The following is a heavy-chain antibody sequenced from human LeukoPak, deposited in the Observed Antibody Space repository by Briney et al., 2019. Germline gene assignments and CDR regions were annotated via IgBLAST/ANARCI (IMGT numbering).Heavy chain of an antibody. CDR3: ARMRFLEWFPALFDY. V-gene: IGHV4-59*01. J-gene: IGHJ4*02. CDR2: IYYSGST. Sequence: SETLSLTCTVSGGSISSYYWSWIRQPPGKGPEWIEYIYYSGSTNYNPSLKSRVTISVDTSKNQFSLKLSSVTAADTAVYYCARMRFLEWFPALFDYWGQGTLVTVSS. D-gene: IGHD3-3*01. CDR1: GGSISSYY.